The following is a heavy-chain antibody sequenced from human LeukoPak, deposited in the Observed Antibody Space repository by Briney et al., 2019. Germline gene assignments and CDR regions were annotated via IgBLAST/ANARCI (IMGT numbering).Heavy chain of an antibody. J-gene: IGHJ6*03. CDR3: ARVRATVTTYVFADYYYYYMDV. Sequence: SETLSLTCTVSGGSISSYYWSWIRQPLGKGLEWIGYIYYSGSTIYNPSLKSRVTISVDTSKNQFSLKVRSVTAADTAVYYCARVRATVTTYVFADYYYYYMDVWGKGTTVTVSS. V-gene: IGHV4-59*01. CDR1: GGSISSYY. CDR2: IYYSGST. D-gene: IGHD4-17*01.